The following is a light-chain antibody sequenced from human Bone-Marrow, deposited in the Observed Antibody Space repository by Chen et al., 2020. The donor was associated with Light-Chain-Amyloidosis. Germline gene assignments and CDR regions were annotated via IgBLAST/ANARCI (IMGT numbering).Light chain of an antibody. V-gene: IGLV2-14*01. J-gene: IGLJ1*01. Sequence: QSALTQPASVSGSPGQSITISCTGSSSDVGGYDYVSWYQQHPGKAPQLIIYDVSNRPSGVSDRFSGSKSGYPASLTISGLQADDEADYYCTSYTSSRTRVFGTGTKVTVL. CDR1: SSDVGGYDY. CDR3: TSYTSSRTRV. CDR2: DVS.